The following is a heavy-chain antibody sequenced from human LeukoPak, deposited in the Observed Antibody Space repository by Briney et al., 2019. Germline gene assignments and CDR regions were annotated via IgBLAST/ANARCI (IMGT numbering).Heavy chain of an antibody. Sequence: PGGSLRLSCAASGFTFSNYAMTWVRQAPGKGLEWVSYISSSGSTIYYADSVKGRFTISRDNAKNSLYLQMNSLRAEDTAVYYCARVPDILTGHDAFDIWGQGTMVTVSS. CDR2: ISSSGSTI. CDR1: GFTFSNYA. CDR3: ARVPDILTGHDAFDI. D-gene: IGHD3-9*01. J-gene: IGHJ3*02. V-gene: IGHV3-48*03.